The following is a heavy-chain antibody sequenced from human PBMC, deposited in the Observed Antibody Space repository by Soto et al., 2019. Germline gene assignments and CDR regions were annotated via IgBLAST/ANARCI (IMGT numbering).Heavy chain of an antibody. Sequence: EVQLLESGGGLVQPGGSLRLSCAASGFSFGGYAMSWVRQAPGKGLEWVSSVSGSGNTPFYADSVRGRFTISRDNSDNTVYLQMNSLPTEDTAVYYCAKGSRGYTNYYFDYWGQGSLVAVSS. CDR1: GFSFGGYA. J-gene: IGHJ4*02. CDR3: AKGSRGYTNYYFDY. CDR2: VSGSGNTP. V-gene: IGHV3-23*01. D-gene: IGHD4-4*01.